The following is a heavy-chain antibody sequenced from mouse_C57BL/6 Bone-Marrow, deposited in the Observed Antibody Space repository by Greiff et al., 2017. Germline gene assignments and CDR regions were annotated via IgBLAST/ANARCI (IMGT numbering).Heavy chain of an antibody. CDR2: IVPNSGGT. CDR1: GYTFTSYW. Sequence: QVQLQQPGAELVKPGASVKLSCKASGYTFTSYWMHWVKQRPGRGLEWIGRIVPNSGGTKYNEKFKSKATLTVDKPSSTAYMQLSILTSEDSAVYYCASSCDCGSPSWYFDVWGTGTTVTVSS. CDR3: ASSCDCGSPSWYFDV. J-gene: IGHJ1*03. D-gene: IGHD1-1*01. V-gene: IGHV1-72*01.